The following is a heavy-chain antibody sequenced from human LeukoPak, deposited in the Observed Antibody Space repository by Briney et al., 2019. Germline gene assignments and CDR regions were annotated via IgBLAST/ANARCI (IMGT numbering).Heavy chain of an antibody. CDR2: INSNGGST. J-gene: IGHJ4*02. CDR3: AREGSYGDSDY. Sequence: GGSLRLSCAASGFAFSSYGMHWVRQAPGKGLEYVSAINSNGGSTYYANSVKGRFTISRDNSRGTLYLQMGSLRAEDMAVYYCAREGSYGDSDYWGQGTLVTVSS. D-gene: IGHD5-18*01. V-gene: IGHV3-64*01. CDR1: GFAFSSYG.